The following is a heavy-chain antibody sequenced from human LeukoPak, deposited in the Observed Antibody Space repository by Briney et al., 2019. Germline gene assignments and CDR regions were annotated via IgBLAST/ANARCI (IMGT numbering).Heavy chain of an antibody. CDR3: ARGGPFSSTWYGDF. CDR1: GYIFASYG. D-gene: IGHD6-13*01. J-gene: IGHJ4*02. V-gene: IGHV1-18*01. CDR2: ISVFNGNT. Sequence: ASVKVSCKASGYIFASYGISWVRQAPGQGLEWIGWISVFNGNTNYAQKLQGRVTMTTDTSTSTVYMELKSLRSDDTAVYYCARGGPFSSTWYGDFWGQGTLVTVSS.